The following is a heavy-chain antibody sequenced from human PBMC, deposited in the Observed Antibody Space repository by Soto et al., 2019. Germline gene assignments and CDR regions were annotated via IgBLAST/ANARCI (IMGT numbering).Heavy chain of an antibody. CDR2: INAGNGNT. Sequence: QVQLVQSGAEVKKPGASVKVSCKASGYTFTSYALHWVRQAPGQRLEWMGWINAGNGNTKYSQKFQGRVTITRDTSASTAYMELSSLRSEDTAVYYWARGDSSSWYWFDPCGQGTLVTVSS. CDR3: ARGDSSSWYWFDP. D-gene: IGHD6-13*01. CDR1: GYTFTSYA. J-gene: IGHJ5*02. V-gene: IGHV1-3*01.